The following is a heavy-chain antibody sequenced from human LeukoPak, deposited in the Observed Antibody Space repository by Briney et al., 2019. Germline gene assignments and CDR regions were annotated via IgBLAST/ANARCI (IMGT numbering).Heavy chain of an antibody. CDR3: ARDTTVTDYYYYGMDV. CDR2: INPNSGGT. CDR1: GYTFTGYY. D-gene: IGHD4-17*01. J-gene: IGHJ6*02. Sequence: SVKVSCKASGYTFTGYYMHWVRQAPGQGLEWMGRINPNSGGTNYAQKFQGRVTMTRDTSTSTVYMELSSLRSEDTAVYYCARDTTVTDYYYYGMDVWGQGTTVTVSS. V-gene: IGHV1-2*06.